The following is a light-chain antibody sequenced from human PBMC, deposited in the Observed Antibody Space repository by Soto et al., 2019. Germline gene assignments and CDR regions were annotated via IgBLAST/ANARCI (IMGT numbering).Light chain of an antibody. Sequence: DIVMTQSPDSLAVSLGERATINCKSSQSVLYSSNNKNYVAWYQQKPGQPPHLVVYWASTRESGVPDRISGSGHGTEFTLPISSLQAEDGAVYYCQQYYRSPPTFGQGTKVEIK. CDR1: QSVLYSSNNKNY. CDR2: WAS. J-gene: IGKJ1*01. CDR3: QQYYRSPPT. V-gene: IGKV4-1*01.